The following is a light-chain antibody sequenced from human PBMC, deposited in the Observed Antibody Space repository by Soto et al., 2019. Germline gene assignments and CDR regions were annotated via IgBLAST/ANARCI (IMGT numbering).Light chain of an antibody. CDR2: DVS. CDR3: SSSTSSSTGV. V-gene: IGLV2-14*01. Sequence: QSALTQPASVSGSPGQSITISCTGTSSDVGGYNYVSWYQQHPGKAPKLMIYDVSNRPSGVSNRFSGSKSGNTASLTISGLQAEDEAAYYCSSSTSSSTGVFGGGTKLTVL. J-gene: IGLJ2*01. CDR1: SSDVGGYNY.